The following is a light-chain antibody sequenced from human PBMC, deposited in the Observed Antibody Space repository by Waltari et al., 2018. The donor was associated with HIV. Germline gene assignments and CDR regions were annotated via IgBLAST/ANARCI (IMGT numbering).Light chain of an antibody. V-gene: IGLV2-23*02. J-gene: IGLJ1*01. CDR3: CSYAGSSTYV. CDR2: DVS. CDR1: SSDVGDYNS. Sequence: QSALTQPASVSGSPGQSITFSCLGTSSDVGDYNSVSWYQQLPCKAPRLLIYDVSKRPSGVSNRFSGSKSGNTASLTISGLQADDEADYYCCSYAGSSTYVFGTGTKVTVL.